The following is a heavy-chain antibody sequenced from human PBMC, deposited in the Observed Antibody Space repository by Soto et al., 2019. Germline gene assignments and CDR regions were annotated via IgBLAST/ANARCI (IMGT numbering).Heavy chain of an antibody. CDR1: GFTFSTYG. CDR3: VRDRRYAEYSLDY. Sequence: EVQLVESGGGLVQPGGSLRLSCAASGFTFSTYGMNWVRQAPGKGLEWVSYISSNIITVYYADSVKGRFTISRDNAQNLLYLQMNSLRYEDTAVYYCVRDRRYAEYSLDYWGQGTLVTVSS. V-gene: IGHV3-48*02. D-gene: IGHD2-15*01. CDR2: ISSNIITV. J-gene: IGHJ4*02.